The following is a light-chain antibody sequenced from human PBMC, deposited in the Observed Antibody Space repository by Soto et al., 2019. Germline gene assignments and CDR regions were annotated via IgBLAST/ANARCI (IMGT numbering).Light chain of an antibody. CDR3: QQYGSSPRT. Sequence: EIVLTQSPGTLSLSPGERATLSCRASQTVSGSHLAWYHQKRGQAHRLLIYGVSSRATGIPDRFSGSGSGTEFILTISRLEPEDFAVSYCQQYGSSPRTFGQGAKVEI. V-gene: IGKV3-20*01. CDR2: GVS. CDR1: QTVSGSH. J-gene: IGKJ1*01.